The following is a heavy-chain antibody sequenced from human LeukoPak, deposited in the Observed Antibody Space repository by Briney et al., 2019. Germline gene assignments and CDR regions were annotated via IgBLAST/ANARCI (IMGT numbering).Heavy chain of an antibody. CDR1: GYSFTSYW. V-gene: IGHV5-51*01. Sequence: GESLKISCKGSGYSFTSYWIGWVRQMPGKGLEWMGCIYPGDSDTRYSPSFQGQVTISADKSISTAYLQWSSLKASDTDMYYCERPGYGGNSTPYYFDYWGQGPLVPVSS. D-gene: IGHD4-23*01. CDR3: ERPGYGGNSTPYYFDY. J-gene: IGHJ4*02. CDR2: IYPGDSDT.